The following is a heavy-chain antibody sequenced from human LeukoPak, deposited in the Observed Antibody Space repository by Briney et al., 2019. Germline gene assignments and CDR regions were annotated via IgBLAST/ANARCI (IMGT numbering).Heavy chain of an antibody. Sequence: SETLSLTCTVSGGSISSGGYYWSWIRQPPGKGLEWIGYIYHSGSTYYNPSLKSRVTISVDRSKNQFSLKLSSVTAADTAVYYCARDGVGWELRLHAFDIWGQGTMVTVSS. CDR1: GGSISSGGYY. CDR2: IYHSGST. J-gene: IGHJ3*02. D-gene: IGHD1-26*01. V-gene: IGHV4-30-2*01. CDR3: ARDGVGWELRLHAFDI.